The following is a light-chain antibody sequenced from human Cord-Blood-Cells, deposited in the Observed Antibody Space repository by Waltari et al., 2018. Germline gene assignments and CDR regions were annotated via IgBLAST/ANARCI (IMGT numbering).Light chain of an antibody. V-gene: IGLV2-23*01. Sequence: QSALTQPASVSGSPVQSITISCTGTSSDVGSYNLVSWYQQHPGKAPKRMIYEGSKRPSGVSNRFSGSKSGNTASLTISGLQAEDEADYYCCSYAGSSTWVFGGGTKLTVL. J-gene: IGLJ3*02. CDR1: SSDVGSYNL. CDR3: CSYAGSSTWV. CDR2: EGS.